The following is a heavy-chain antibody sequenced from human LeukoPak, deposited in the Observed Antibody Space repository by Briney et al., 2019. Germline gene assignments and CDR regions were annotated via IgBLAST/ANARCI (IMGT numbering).Heavy chain of an antibody. Sequence: SETLSLTCTVSGGSISSYYWNWIRQPPGKGLEWIGYIYYSGSTNYNPSLKSRVTVSVDTSKNQFSLKLSSVTAADTAVYYCARGADSSGYYSIFYFDYWGQGTLVTVSS. V-gene: IGHV4-59*01. CDR1: GGSISSYY. CDR2: IYYSGST. J-gene: IGHJ4*02. D-gene: IGHD3-22*01. CDR3: ARGADSSGYYSIFYFDY.